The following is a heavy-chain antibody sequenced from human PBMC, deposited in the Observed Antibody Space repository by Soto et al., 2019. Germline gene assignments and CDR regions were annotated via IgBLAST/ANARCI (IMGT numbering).Heavy chain of an antibody. J-gene: IGHJ4*02. Sequence: QVQLVESGGGVVQPGRYLRLSCEASGFTFSDYGMHWVRQAPGKGLEWVAVIWNDGTSRYYADSVKGRFTISRDNSKNTLFLQMNNLRAEDTAVYYCASPDIVAAIGAALDCWGQGTLVTVSS. V-gene: IGHV3-33*03. CDR1: GFTFSDYG. CDR3: ASPDIVAAIGAALDC. CDR2: IWNDGTSR. D-gene: IGHD5-12*01.